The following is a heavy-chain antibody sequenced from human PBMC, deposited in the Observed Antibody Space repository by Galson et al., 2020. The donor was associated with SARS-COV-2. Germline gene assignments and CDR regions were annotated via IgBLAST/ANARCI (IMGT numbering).Heavy chain of an antibody. CDR3: ARSYCSGGSCYSWGWFDP. V-gene: IGHV4-4*07. Sequence: ETSETLSLTCTVSGGSISSYYWSWIRQPAGKGLEWIGRIYTSGSTNYNPSLKSRVTMSVDTSKNQFSLKLSSVTAADTAVYYCARSYCSGGSCYSWGWFDPWGQGTLVTVSS. CDR2: IYTSGST. CDR1: GGSISSYY. J-gene: IGHJ5*02. D-gene: IGHD2-15*01.